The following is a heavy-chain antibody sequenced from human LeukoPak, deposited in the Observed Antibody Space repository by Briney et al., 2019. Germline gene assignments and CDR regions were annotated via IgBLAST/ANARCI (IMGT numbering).Heavy chain of an antibody. CDR1: GGSLSGYY. CDR2: INHSGST. V-gene: IGHV4-34*01. Sequence: PSETLSLTCAVYGGSLSGYYWSWIRQPPGKGLEWIGEINHSGSTNYNPSLKSRVTISVDTSKNQFSLKLSSVTAADTAVYYCARASTIVGATNLDYWGQGTLVTVSS. J-gene: IGHJ4*02. CDR3: ARASTIVGATNLDY. D-gene: IGHD1-26*01.